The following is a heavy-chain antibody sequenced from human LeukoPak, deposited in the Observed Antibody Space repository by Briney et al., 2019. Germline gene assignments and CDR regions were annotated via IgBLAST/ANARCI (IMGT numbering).Heavy chain of an antibody. CDR2: ITFDGSHK. Sequence: GGSLRLSCATSRFTFGNYGMHWVRQAPGKGLEWVALITFDGSHKYYADSVKGRFTISRDNSKSTVYLQMNSLRAEDTAEYYCSKDLTSDFGGDLDPWGQGTLVSVSS. D-gene: IGHD3-10*01. CDR3: SKDLTSDFGGDLDP. J-gene: IGHJ5*02. V-gene: IGHV3-30*02. CDR1: RFTFGNYG.